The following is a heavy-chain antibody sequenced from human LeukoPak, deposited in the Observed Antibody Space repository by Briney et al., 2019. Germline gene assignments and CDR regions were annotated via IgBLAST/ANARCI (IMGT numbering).Heavy chain of an antibody. CDR2: ISGSGGST. Sequence: GGSLRLSCAASGFTFSSYAMSWVRQAPGKGLEWVPAISGSGGSTYYADSVKGRFTISRDNSKNTLYLQMNSLRAEDTAVYYCAKDFSCSGGSCYSAEYFQHWGQGTLVTVSS. J-gene: IGHJ1*01. D-gene: IGHD2-15*01. V-gene: IGHV3-23*01. CDR1: GFTFSSYA. CDR3: AKDFSCSGGSCYSAEYFQH.